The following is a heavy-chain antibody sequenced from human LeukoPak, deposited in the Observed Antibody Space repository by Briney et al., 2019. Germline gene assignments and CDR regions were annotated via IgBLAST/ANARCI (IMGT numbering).Heavy chain of an antibody. J-gene: IGHJ4*02. V-gene: IGHV3-21*04. CDR1: GFTFSSYS. CDR2: ISSGSGYI. CDR3: ARYYNYYDSSGYYPFDY. D-gene: IGHD3-22*01. Sequence: KPGGSLRLSCAASGFTFSSYSMNWVRRAPGKGLEWVASISSGSGYIYYEDSVKGRFTISRDNAKNSLYLQMNSLRAEDTALYYCARYYNYYDSSGYYPFDYRGQGTLVTVSS.